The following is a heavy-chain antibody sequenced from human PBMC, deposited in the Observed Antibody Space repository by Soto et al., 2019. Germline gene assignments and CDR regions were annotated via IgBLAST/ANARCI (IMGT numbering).Heavy chain of an antibody. V-gene: IGHV1-69*13. CDR1: VGTFSSYA. CDR3: ARADSPYDAFDI. J-gene: IGHJ3*02. D-gene: IGHD3-22*01. Sequence: SVKVSCKASVGTFSSYAISWVRQAPGQGLEWMGGIIPIFGTANYAQKFQSRVTITADESTSTAYMELSSLRSEDTAVYYCARADSPYDAFDIWGQGTMVTVSS. CDR2: IIPIFGTA.